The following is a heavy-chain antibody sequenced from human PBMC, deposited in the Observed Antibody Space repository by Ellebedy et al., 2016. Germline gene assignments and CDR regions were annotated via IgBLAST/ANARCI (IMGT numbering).Heavy chain of an antibody. J-gene: IGHJ6*04. D-gene: IGHD3-3*01. CDR2: ISSTSSTI. Sequence: GESLKISXAVSGFTFSSYSMNWVRQAPGKGLEWVSYISSTSSTIYYADSVKGRFTISRDNAKNSLYLQMNSLRDEDTAIYYCARDGDVWSGEMDVWGKGTTVIVSS. V-gene: IGHV3-48*02. CDR1: GFTFSSYS. CDR3: ARDGDVWSGEMDV.